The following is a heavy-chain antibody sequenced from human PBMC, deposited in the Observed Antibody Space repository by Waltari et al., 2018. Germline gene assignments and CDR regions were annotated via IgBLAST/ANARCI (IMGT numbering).Heavy chain of an antibody. D-gene: IGHD3-16*01. CDR1: GVPFRCYN. Sequence: EVQLVESGGGLVKPGGSLRLSCSASGVPFRCYNMNWFRQAPGKGLEWVSFISSSSKYIFDADSVKGRFTISRDNAKNSLWLQMNSLRVEDTAVYYCARGGWASNTFDIWGQGTMVTVSS. J-gene: IGHJ3*02. CDR2: ISSSSKYI. V-gene: IGHV3-21*01. CDR3: ARGGWASNTFDI.